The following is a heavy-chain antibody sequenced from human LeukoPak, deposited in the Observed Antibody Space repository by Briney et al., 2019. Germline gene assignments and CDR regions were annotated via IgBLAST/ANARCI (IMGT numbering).Heavy chain of an antibody. CDR2: MNPNSGNT. CDR1: GYTFTSYD. CDR3: AMLKVGATTMDY. J-gene: IGHJ4*02. V-gene: IGHV1-8*01. Sequence: ASVKVSCKASGYTFTSYDINWVRQATGQGLEWMGWMNPNSGNTGYAQKFQGRVTMTRNTSISTAYMELSSLRSEDTAVSYCAMLKVGATTMDYWGQGTLVTVSS. D-gene: IGHD1-26*01.